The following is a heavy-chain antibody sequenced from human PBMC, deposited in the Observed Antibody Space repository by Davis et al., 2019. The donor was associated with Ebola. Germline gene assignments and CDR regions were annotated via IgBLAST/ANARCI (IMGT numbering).Heavy chain of an antibody. CDR1: GFTFSDHA. J-gene: IGHJ5*02. CDR2: IRDSGTST. Sequence: GESLKISCAASGFTFSDHAMSWVRQAPGKGLEWVSGIRDSGTSTFYADSVKGRFTISRDNSKNTLYLHLTAEDTAVYYCARGPKRGWLDPWGQGTLVTVSS. D-gene: IGHD3-10*01. V-gene: IGHV3-23*01. CDR3: ARGPKRGWLDP.